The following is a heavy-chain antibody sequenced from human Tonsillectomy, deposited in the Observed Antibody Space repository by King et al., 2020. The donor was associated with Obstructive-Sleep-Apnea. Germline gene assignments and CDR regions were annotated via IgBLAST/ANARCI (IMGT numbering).Heavy chain of an antibody. J-gene: IGHJ4*02. CDR2: IYSSGST. CDR3: ARATPWGRHSPRHYDY. V-gene: IGHV4-31*03. CDR1: GGSISSGGYF. Sequence: VQLQESGPGLVKPSQTLSLTCTVSGGSISSGGYFWNWIRQHPGQGLEWIGYIYSSGSTYYNPSLKGRLTISVDTSNNHFSLKLSPLTAADTAVYSCARATPWGRHSPRHYDYWGQGTLVTVSS. D-gene: IGHD3-16*01.